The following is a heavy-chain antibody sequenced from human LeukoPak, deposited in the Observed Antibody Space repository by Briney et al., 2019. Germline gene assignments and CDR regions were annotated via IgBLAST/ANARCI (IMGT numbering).Heavy chain of an antibody. CDR1: GYSISSGYY. CDR2: IYHSGST. V-gene: IGHV4-38-2*02. J-gene: IGHJ4*02. CDR3: ARVVRGYYFDY. Sequence: PSETLSLTCTVSGYSISSGYYWGWIRQPPGKGLEWIGSIYHSGSTYYNPSLKSRVTISVDTSKNQFSLKLSSVTAADTAVYYCARVVRGYYFDYWGQGTLVTVSS. D-gene: IGHD3-10*01.